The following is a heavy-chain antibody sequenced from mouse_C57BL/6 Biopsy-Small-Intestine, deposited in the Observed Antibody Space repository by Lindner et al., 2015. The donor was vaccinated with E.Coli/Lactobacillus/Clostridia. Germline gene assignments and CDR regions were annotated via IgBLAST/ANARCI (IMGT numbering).Heavy chain of an antibody. V-gene: IGHV1-19*01. Sequence: VQLQESGPVLVKPGASVKMSCKASGYTFTDYYMNWVKQSHGKSLEWIGVINPYNGDTRYNQKFKGKATLTVDKSSSTAYMELNSLTSEDSAVYYCAREYYVSSPMDYWGQGHLSHRLL. J-gene: IGHJ4*01. CDR3: AREYYVSSPMDY. CDR2: INPYNGDT. CDR1: GYTFTDYY. D-gene: IGHD1-1*01.